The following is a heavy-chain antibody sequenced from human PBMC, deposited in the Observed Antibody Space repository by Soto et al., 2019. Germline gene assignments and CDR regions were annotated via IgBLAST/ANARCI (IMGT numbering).Heavy chain of an antibody. V-gene: IGHV4-4*02. D-gene: IGHD2-2*02. Sequence: PSETLSLTCAVSGGSISSSNWWSWVRQPPGKGLEWIGEIYHSGSTNYNPSLKRRFTISVDKPKNQSSLKLSSVTAADTAVYYCTRDRHIVGVPAAITWHSSLRKRVYWLDPWGQGTLVTVSS. CDR1: GGSISSSNW. CDR3: TRDRHIVGVPAAITWHSSLRKRVYWLDP. J-gene: IGHJ5*02. CDR2: IYHSGST.